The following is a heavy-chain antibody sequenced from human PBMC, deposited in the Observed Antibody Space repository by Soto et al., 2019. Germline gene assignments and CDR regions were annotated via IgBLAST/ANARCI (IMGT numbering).Heavy chain of an antibody. Sequence: QVQLQESGSGLVKPSETLSLTCSVSGASITSGGYSWSWIRQPPRRGLEWIGYLYHTGSASYSPSLKGRVTISVDKSKNQFSMSLNSVTAADTAIYYCARAHYCPRGYYFASWGHGSLVTVSS. D-gene: IGHD3-22*01. J-gene: IGHJ4*01. CDR1: GASITSGGYS. CDR2: LYHTGSA. CDR3: ARAHYCPRGYYFAS. V-gene: IGHV4-30-2*01.